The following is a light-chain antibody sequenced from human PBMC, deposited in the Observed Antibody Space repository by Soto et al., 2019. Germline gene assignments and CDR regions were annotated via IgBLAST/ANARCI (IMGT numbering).Light chain of an antibody. V-gene: IGKV2-28*01. CDR1: QSLLHSNGNNY. CDR2: LAS. J-gene: IGKJ5*01. Sequence: DLVMTQSPLSLPVTPGEPASISCRSSQSLLHSNGNNYWDWYLQKPGQSPQLLLYLASNRASGVPDRFSGSGSGTDFTLKISRVEAEDVGVYYCMQALQTPITFGQGTRLEIK. CDR3: MQALQTPIT.